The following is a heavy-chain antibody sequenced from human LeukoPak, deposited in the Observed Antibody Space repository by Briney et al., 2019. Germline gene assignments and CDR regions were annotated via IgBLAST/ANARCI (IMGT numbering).Heavy chain of an antibody. J-gene: IGHJ4*02. Sequence: SETLSLTCTVSGGSISSSSYYWGWIRQPPGKGLEWIGSIYYSGSTYYNPSLKSRVTISVDTSKNQFSLKLSSVTAADTAVYYCASPSIAARSFDYWGQGTLVTVSS. CDR3: ASPSIAARSFDY. CDR1: GGSISSSSYY. CDR2: IYYSGST. D-gene: IGHD6-6*01. V-gene: IGHV4-39*01.